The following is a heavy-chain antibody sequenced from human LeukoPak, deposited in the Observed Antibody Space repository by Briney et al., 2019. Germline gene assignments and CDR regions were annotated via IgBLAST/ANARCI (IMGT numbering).Heavy chain of an antibody. J-gene: IGHJ4*02. V-gene: IGHV3-23*01. CDR3: ATEFADIVVVVAATPGY. CDR1: GFTFSSYA. D-gene: IGHD2-15*01. CDR2: ISGSGGST. Sequence: PGGSLRLSCAASGFTFSSYAMSWVRQAPGKGLEWVSAISGSGGSTYYADSVKGRFTISRDNSKNTLYLQMNSLRAEGTAVYYCATEFADIVVVVAATPGYWGQGTLVTVSS.